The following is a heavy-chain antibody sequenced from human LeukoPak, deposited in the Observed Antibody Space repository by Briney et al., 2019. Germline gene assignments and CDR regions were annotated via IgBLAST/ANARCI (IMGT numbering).Heavy chain of an antibody. Sequence: PGGSLRLSCAASGFTFSSYSMNWVRQAPGKGLEWVSSISSSSYIYYADSVKGRFTISRDNAKNSLYLQMNSLRAEDTAVYYCARDKIATAGTCDYWGQGTLVTVSS. CDR3: ARDKIATAGTCDY. CDR1: GFTFSSYS. D-gene: IGHD6-13*01. V-gene: IGHV3-21*01. J-gene: IGHJ4*02. CDR2: ISSSSYI.